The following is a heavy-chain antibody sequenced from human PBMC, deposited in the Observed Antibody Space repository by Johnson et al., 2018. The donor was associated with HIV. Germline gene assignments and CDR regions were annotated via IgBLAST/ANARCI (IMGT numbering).Heavy chain of an antibody. CDR3: AREATYSSSWYHDVFDI. D-gene: IGHD6-13*01. V-gene: IGHV3-30-3*01. Sequence: LEWVAVISYDGSNKYYADSVKGRFTISRDNSKNTLDLQMNSLRAEDTAVYYCAREATYSSSWYHDVFDIWGQGTMVTVSS. CDR2: ISYDGSNK. J-gene: IGHJ3*02.